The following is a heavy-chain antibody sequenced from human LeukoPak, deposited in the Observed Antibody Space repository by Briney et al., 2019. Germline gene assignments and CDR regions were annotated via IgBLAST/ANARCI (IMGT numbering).Heavy chain of an antibody. CDR1: GFTFSSYA. V-gene: IGHV3-23*01. Sequence: PGGSLRLSCAASGFTFSSYAMSWVRQAPGKGLEWVSAISGSGGSTYYADSVKGRFTISRDNSKNTLYLQMNSLRAEDTAVYYCAKVRYQLLSREDGRFDYWGQGTLVTVSS. CDR3: AKVRYQLLSREDGRFDY. CDR2: ISGSGGST. D-gene: IGHD2-2*01. J-gene: IGHJ4*02.